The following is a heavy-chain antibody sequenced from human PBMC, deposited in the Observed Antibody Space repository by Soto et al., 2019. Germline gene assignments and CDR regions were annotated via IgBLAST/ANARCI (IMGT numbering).Heavy chain of an antibody. CDR1: GFTFSSYW. Sequence: GALRLSCAASGFTFSSYWMSWVRQAPGKGLEWVANIKQDGSEKYYVDSVKGRLTISRDNAKNSLYLQMNSLRAEDTAVYYCARDRYSYGNTKPDYWGQGTLVTVSS. CDR3: ARDRYSYGNTKPDY. J-gene: IGHJ4*02. CDR2: IKQDGSEK. D-gene: IGHD5-18*01. V-gene: IGHV3-7*01.